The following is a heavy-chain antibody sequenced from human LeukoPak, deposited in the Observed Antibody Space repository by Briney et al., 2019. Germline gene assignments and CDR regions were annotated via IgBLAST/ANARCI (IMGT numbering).Heavy chain of an antibody. CDR1: GFTSSSYK. Sequence: RGALRLSCAASGFTSSSYKMSWGRQAPGKRRGCGSYIISIGRTIYYTDSVKGRFTIPRNNAKNSLYLQMNSLRAEDTAVYYCARDGGHHNGPPYAIDYWGQGTLVTVSS. V-gene: IGHV3-48*03. CDR3: ARDGGHHNGPPYAIDY. J-gene: IGHJ4*02. D-gene: IGHD2-2*01. CDR2: IISIGRTI.